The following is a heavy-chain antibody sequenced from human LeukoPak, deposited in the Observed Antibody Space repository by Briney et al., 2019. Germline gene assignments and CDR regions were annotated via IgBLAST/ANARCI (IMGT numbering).Heavy chain of an antibody. Sequence: SETLSPTCTVSGGSISSYYWSWIRQPPGKGLEWIGYIYYSGSTNYNPSLKSRVTISVDTSKNQFSLKLSSVTAADTAVYYCARHVPLYCSGGSCCPKYYYYYMDVWGKGTTVTVSS. CDR3: ARHVPLYCSGGSCCPKYYYYYMDV. CDR2: IYYSGST. V-gene: IGHV4-59*08. CDR1: GGSISSYY. D-gene: IGHD2-15*01. J-gene: IGHJ6*03.